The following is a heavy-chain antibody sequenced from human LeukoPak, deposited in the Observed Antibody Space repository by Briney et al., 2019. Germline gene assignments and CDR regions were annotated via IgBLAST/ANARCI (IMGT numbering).Heavy chain of an antibody. D-gene: IGHD3-22*01. V-gene: IGHV3-74*01. Sequence: GGSLRLSCAASGSSFSSYWMHWVRQAPGKGLVWVSRIKSDGKTNYADSVKGRFTISRDNAKNTVSLQMNSLRAEDTGVYYCARAPSELGGYYPEYFRHWGQGTLVTVSS. J-gene: IGHJ1*01. CDR1: GSSFSSYW. CDR2: IKSDGKT. CDR3: ARAPSELGGYYPEYFRH.